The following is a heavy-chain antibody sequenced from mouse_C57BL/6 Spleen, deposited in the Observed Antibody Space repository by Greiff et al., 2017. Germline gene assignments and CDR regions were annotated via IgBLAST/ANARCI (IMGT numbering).Heavy chain of an antibody. Sequence: QVQLQQSGAELVRPGASVTLSCKASGYTFTDYEMHWVKQTPVHGLEWIGAIDPETGGTAYNQKVKGKAILTADKSSSTAYMELRSLTSEDSAVYYCTRRSLGYFDVWGTGTTVTVSS. CDR1: GYTFTDYE. CDR2: IDPETGGT. CDR3: TRRSLGYFDV. V-gene: IGHV1-15*01. J-gene: IGHJ1*03.